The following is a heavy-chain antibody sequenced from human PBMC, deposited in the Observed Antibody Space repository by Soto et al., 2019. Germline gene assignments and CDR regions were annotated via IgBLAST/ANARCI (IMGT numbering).Heavy chain of an antibody. CDR2: IIPIFGTA. CDR1: GSTFSSYA. D-gene: IGHD6-6*01. CDR3: ARDHPLEYSSFYYGMDV. V-gene: IGHV1-69*01. J-gene: IGHJ6*02. Sequence: QVQLVQSGAEVKKPGSSVKVSCKASGSTFSSYAISWVRQAPGQGLEWMGGIIPIFGTANYAQKFQGRVTITADESTSTAYMELSSLRSEDTAVYYCARDHPLEYSSFYYGMDVWGQGTTVTVSS.